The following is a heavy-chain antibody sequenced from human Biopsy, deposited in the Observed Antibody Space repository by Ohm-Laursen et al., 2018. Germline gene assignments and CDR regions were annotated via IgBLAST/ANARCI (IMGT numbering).Heavy chain of an antibody. CDR3: ARAYPPPGRRLVVVAGDFDY. CDR1: GFNLGDYA. V-gene: IGHV3-9*01. Sequence: SLRLSCAASGFNLGDYAMHWVRQVPGKGLEWVSGIKWNSGKMDYADSVKGRFTISRDNAKNSLYLQMNSLRAEDTAVYYCARAYPPPGRRLVVVAGDFDYWGQGTLVTVSS. CDR2: IKWNSGKM. J-gene: IGHJ4*02. D-gene: IGHD2-15*01.